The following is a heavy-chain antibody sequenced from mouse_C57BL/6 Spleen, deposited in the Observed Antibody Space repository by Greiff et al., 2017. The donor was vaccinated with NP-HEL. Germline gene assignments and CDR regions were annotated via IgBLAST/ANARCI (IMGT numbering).Heavy chain of an antibody. J-gene: IGHJ2*01. CDR2: ISYDGSN. V-gene: IGHV3-6*01. CDR1: GYSITSGYY. CDR3: ARRGWLPLYFDY. D-gene: IGHD2-2*01. Sequence: ESGPGLVKPSQSLSLTCSVTGYSITSGYYWNWIRQFPGNKLEWMGYISYDGSNNYNPSLKNRISITRDTSKNQFFLKLNSVTTEDTATYYCARRGWLPLYFDYWGQGTTLTVSS.